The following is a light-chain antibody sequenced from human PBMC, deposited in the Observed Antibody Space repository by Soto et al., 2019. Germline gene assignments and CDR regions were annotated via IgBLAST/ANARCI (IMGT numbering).Light chain of an antibody. Sequence: EIVLTQSPGTLSLSPGERATLSCRASLSVSSSNLAWYQQKPGQAPRLLIYGASSRATGIPDRFSGSGSGTDFTLTIRRPEPEDSEVYYCQQYGSSHWKFGKGTKV. CDR1: LSVSSSN. CDR2: GAS. J-gene: IGKJ1*01. CDR3: QQYGSSHWK. V-gene: IGKV3-20*01.